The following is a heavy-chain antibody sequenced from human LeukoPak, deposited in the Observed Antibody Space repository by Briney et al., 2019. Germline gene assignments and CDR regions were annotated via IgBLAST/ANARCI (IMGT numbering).Heavy chain of an antibody. Sequence: ASVKVSCKASGYTFTGYYMHWVRQAPGQGLEWMGWINPNSGGTNYAQKFQGRVTMTRDTSISTAYMELSRLRSDDTAVYYCARATVTAPSQNYYYYYMDVWGKGTTVTASS. CDR2: INPNSGGT. D-gene: IGHD4-11*01. V-gene: IGHV1-2*02. J-gene: IGHJ6*03. CDR1: GYTFTGYY. CDR3: ARATVTAPSQNYYYYYMDV.